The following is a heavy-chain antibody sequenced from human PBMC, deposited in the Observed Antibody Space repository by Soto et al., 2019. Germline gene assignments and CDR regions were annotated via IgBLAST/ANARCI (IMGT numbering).Heavy chain of an antibody. J-gene: IGHJ5*02. CDR2: ISPHNFNT. D-gene: IGHD3-16*02. CDR1: GYTFTHFY. Sequence: ASVKVSCKASGYTFTHFYITWVRQAPGQGLEWMGAISPHNFNTNYAQKFRGRVTLTTEKSTSTVYMELRSLRSEDTAIYYCARSSAGVFGIIIEGSNWLAPWGQGSLVTVSS. CDR3: ARSSAGVFGIIIEGSNWLAP. V-gene: IGHV1-18*01.